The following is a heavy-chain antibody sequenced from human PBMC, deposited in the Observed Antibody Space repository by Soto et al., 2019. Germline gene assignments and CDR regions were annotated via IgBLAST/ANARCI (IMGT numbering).Heavy chain of an antibody. V-gene: IGHV3-74*01. J-gene: IGHJ6*02. CDR1: GFTFSNYW. Sequence: EVPLVESGGGLVQPGGSLRLSCAASGFTFSNYWMHWVRQAPGKGLVWVSRVNSDGGSTIYADSVKGRFTISRDNAKNTLYLQMNSLRAEDTAVYYCAVDGYNYNGMDVWGQGTTVTVSS. CDR3: AVDGYNYNGMDV. D-gene: IGHD5-12*01. CDR2: VNSDGGST.